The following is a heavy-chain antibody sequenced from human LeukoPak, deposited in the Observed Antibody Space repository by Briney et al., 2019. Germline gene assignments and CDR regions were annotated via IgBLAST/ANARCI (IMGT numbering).Heavy chain of an antibody. D-gene: IGHD1-1*01. J-gene: IGHJ3*02. Sequence: SETLSLTCTVSGGSMSSHYWSWIRQPPGKGLEWLGYISYIGSTNYSPSLKSRVTISVDTSRNQFSLRLSSVTAADTAVYFCAGDQLALNALNIWGQGTMVSVSS. CDR2: ISYIGST. CDR1: GGSMSSHY. CDR3: AGDQLALNALNI. V-gene: IGHV4-59*11.